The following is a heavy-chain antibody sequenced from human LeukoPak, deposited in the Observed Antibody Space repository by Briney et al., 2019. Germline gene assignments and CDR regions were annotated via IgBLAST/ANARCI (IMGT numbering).Heavy chain of an antibody. CDR2: INHSGST. CDR1: GGSFSGYY. J-gene: IGHJ1*01. V-gene: IGHV4-34*01. Sequence: SETLSLICAVYGGSFSGYYWSWIRQPPGKGLEWIGEINHSGSTNYNPSLKSRVTISVDTSKNQFSLKLSSVTAADTAVYYCARNIAVAGYYFQHWGQGTLVTVSS. CDR3: ARNIAVAGYYFQH. D-gene: IGHD6-19*01.